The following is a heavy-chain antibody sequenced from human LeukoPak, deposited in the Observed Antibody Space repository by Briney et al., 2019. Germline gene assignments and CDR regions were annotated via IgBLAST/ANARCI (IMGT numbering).Heavy chain of an antibody. CDR2: ISSSSSTI. CDR1: GFTFSSYA. J-gene: IGHJ4*02. Sequence: GGSLRLSCAASGFTFSSYAMSWVRQAPGKGLEWVSYISSSSSTIYYADSVKGRFTISRDNAKNSLYLQMNSLRAEDTAVYYCARDRIGGFDYWGQGTLVTVSS. D-gene: IGHD3-16*01. CDR3: ARDRIGGFDY. V-gene: IGHV3-48*01.